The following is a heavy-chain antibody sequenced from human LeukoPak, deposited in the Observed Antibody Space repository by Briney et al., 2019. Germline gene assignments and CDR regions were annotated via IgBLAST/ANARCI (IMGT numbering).Heavy chain of an antibody. CDR2: ISGDGTTT. D-gene: IGHD2-15*01. CDR3: AKKVLATSGQNWFDP. J-gene: IGHJ5*02. V-gene: IGHV3-23*01. CDR1: GFTFSGYA. Sequence: GGSLRLSCEASGFTFSGYAMSWVRQALGRGLEWVSIISGDGTTTFYADSVKGRFTISRDNSKRTLYLQMNSLTAEDTAAYFCAKKVLATSGQNWFDPWGQGTLVTVSS.